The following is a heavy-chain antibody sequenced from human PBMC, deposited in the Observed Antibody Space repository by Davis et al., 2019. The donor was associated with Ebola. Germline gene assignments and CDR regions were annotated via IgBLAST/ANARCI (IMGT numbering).Heavy chain of an antibody. CDR3: ARDASGSNYYYYGMDV. V-gene: IGHV1-18*04. D-gene: IGHD6-19*01. J-gene: IGHJ6*02. CDR2: INPHNGNS. Sequence: AASVKVSCKASGYTFTNYGITWVRQAPGQGLEWMGWINPHNGNSNYAQNLQGRVTMTTDTSTSTAYMELRSLRSDDTAVYYCARDASGSNYYYYGMDVWGQGTTVTVSS. CDR1: GYTFTNYG.